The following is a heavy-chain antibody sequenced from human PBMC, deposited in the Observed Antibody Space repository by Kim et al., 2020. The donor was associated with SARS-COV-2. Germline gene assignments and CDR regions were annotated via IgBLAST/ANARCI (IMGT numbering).Heavy chain of an antibody. V-gene: IGHV3-64*02. CDR2: ISSNVINT. Sequence: GGSLRLSCAASGFPFSSYSMHWVRQAPGKGLEYVSGISSNVINTYYVDSVKGRFTISRDNSKNTLYLQMGSLRSEDMAVYYCARGRGWWAFDYWGQGPLVSVAS. J-gene: IGHJ4*02. CDR1: GFPFSSYS. D-gene: IGHD2-8*02. CDR3: ARGRGWWAFDY.